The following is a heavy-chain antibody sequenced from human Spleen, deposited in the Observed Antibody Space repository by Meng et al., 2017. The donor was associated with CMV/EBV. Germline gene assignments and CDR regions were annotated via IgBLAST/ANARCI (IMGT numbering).Heavy chain of an antibody. D-gene: IGHD6-13*01. V-gene: IGHV3-43D*03. J-gene: IGHJ6*02. CDR2: ISWDGGST. CDR3: AKDLGGPAAAGTHNYYYYGMDV. Sequence: GGSLRLSCAASGFTFDDYAMHWVRQAPGKGLEWVSLISWDGGSTYYADSVKGRFTISRDNSKNSLYLQMNSLRAEDTALYYCAKDLGGPAAAGTHNYYYYGMDVWGQGTTVTSP. CDR1: GFTFDDYA.